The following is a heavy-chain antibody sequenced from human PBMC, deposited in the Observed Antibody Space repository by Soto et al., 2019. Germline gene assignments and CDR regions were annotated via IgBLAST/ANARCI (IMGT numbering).Heavy chain of an antibody. Sequence: GGSLRLSCAASGFTFSSYSMNWVRQAPGKGLEWVSSISSSSSYIYYADSVKGRFTISRDSAKNSLYLQMNSLRAEDTAVYYCARVTALRIAARDDYWGQGTLVTVSS. J-gene: IGHJ4*02. V-gene: IGHV3-21*01. CDR2: ISSSSSYI. CDR3: ARVTALRIAARDDY. D-gene: IGHD6-6*01. CDR1: GFTFSSYS.